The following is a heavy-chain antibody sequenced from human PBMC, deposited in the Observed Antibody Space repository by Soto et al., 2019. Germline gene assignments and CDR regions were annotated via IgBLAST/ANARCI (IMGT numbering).Heavy chain of an antibody. CDR1: GFTFSSYC. CDR2: ISYDGSNK. D-gene: IGHD3-22*01. CDR3: AKDRGYYDSSGYFDY. J-gene: IGHJ4*02. V-gene: IGHV3-30*18. Sequence: LRLSCAASGFTFSSYCMHWVRQAPGKGLEWVAVISYDGSNKYYADSVKGRFTISRDNSKNTLYLQMNSLRAEDTAVYYCAKDRGYYDSSGYFDYWGQGTLVTVSS.